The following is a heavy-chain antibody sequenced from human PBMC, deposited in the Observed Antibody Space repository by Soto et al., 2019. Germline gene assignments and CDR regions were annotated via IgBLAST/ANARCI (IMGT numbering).Heavy chain of an antibody. Sequence: QVQLQESGPGLVKPSQTLSLTCTVSGGSISSGDYYWSWIRQPPGKGLEWIGYIYYSGSTYYNPSLKSRVTIAVDTSKNQFSLKLSSVTAADTAVYYCARDHSSSINWFDPWGQGTLVTVSS. V-gene: IGHV4-30-4*01. CDR2: IYYSGST. D-gene: IGHD6-6*01. CDR3: ARDHSSSINWFDP. J-gene: IGHJ5*02. CDR1: GGSISSGDYY.